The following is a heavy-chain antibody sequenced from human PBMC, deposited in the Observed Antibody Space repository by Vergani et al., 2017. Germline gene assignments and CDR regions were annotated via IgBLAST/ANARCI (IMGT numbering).Heavy chain of an antibody. Sequence: VQLVESGGGVVQPGRSLRLSCAASGFTFSSYWMSWVRQAPGKGLEWVANIKQDGSEKYYVDSVKGRFTISRDNAKNSLYLQMNSLRAEDTAVYYCARFPRGYYYGSGSIYWGQGTLVTVSS. D-gene: IGHD3-10*01. J-gene: IGHJ4*02. V-gene: IGHV3-7*01. CDR2: IKQDGSEK. CDR3: ARFPRGYYYGSGSIY. CDR1: GFTFSSYW.